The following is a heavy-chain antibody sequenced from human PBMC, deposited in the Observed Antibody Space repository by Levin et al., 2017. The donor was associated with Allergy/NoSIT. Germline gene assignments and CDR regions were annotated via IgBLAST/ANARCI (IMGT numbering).Heavy chain of an antibody. J-gene: IGHJ6*02. CDR1: GFTFSSYA. V-gene: IGHV3-23*01. CDR2: ISGSGGST. D-gene: IGHD3-10*01. Sequence: GESLKISCAASGFTFSSYAMSWVRQAPGKGLEWVSTISGSGGSTYYADSVKGRFTISRDNSKNTLYLQMNSLRAEDTALYYCAKGYGSGSYYNGPSGMDVWGQGTTVTVSS. CDR3: AKGYGSGSYYNGPSGMDV.